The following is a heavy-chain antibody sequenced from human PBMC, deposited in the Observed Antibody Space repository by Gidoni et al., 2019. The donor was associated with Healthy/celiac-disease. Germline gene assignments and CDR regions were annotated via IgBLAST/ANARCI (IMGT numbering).Heavy chain of an antibody. J-gene: IGHJ4*02. CDR1: GFTFGSYA. D-gene: IGHD3-10*01. CDR2: ISGSGGST. V-gene: IGHV3-23*04. Sequence: EVQLVESGGGLVQPGGSLRLSCAASGFTFGSYAMSWVRQAPGKGLGWVSAISGSGGSTYYADSVKGRLTISRDNSKNTLYLQMNSLRAEDTAVYYCAKADAYDGSGRGDYWGQGTLVTVSS. CDR3: AKADAYDGSGRGDY.